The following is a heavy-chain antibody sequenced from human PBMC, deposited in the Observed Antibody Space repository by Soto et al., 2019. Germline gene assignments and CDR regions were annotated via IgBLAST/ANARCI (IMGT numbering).Heavy chain of an antibody. CDR3: AKGAQYISSSYFDY. D-gene: IGHD6-6*01. V-gene: IGHV3-23*01. CDR1: GFTFSSYA. J-gene: IGHJ4*02. Sequence: GGSLRLSCAASGFTFSSYAMSWVRHPPGKGLEWVSAISGSGGTTSYADSGKGRFTISRDSSKNSLYLQMNSLRAEDTAVYYCAKGAQYISSSYFDYWGQGTLVTVSS. CDR2: ISGSGGTT.